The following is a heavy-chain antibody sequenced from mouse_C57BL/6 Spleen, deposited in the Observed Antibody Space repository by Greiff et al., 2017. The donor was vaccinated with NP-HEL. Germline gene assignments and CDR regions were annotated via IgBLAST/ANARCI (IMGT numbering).Heavy chain of an antibody. D-gene: IGHD2-4*01. Sequence: QVQLKQPGAELVKPGASVKLSCKASGYTFTSYWMHWVKQRPGQGLEWIGMIHPNSGSTNYNEKFKSKATLTVDKSSSTAYMQLSSLTSEDSAVYYCPIYYDYDGAYWGQGTLVTVSA. J-gene: IGHJ3*01. CDR2: IHPNSGST. CDR1: GYTFTSYW. V-gene: IGHV1-64*01. CDR3: PIYYDYDGAY.